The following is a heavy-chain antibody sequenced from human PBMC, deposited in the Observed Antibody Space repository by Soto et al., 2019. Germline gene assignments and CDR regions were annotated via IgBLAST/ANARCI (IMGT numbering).Heavy chain of an antibody. D-gene: IGHD5-12*01. J-gene: IGHJ3*02. V-gene: IGHV1-18*04. CDR2: VTPYKADT. Sequence: QAQLVQSGAEVKKSGASVRVSCKASGYTLTNYGVTWVRQAPGQGLEWLGRVTPYKADTNSAQNLQGRVTMATDTSTNAAYLELGSLKSDDTAAYFWATDGPSNSGNLYAFDIWGQGTMVTVS. CDR1: GYTLTNYG. CDR3: ATDGPSNSGNLYAFDI.